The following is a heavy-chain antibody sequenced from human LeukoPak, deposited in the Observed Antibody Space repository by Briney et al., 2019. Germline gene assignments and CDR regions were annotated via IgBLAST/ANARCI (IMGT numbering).Heavy chain of an antibody. CDR3: SRLQPPPNSNDYYYYYGMDV. CDR1: GGSFSGYY. D-gene: IGHD4-4*01. J-gene: IGHJ6*02. V-gene: IGHV4-34*01. CDR2: INHSGST. Sequence: SETLSLTCAVYGGSFSGYYWSWIRQPPGKGLEWIGEINHSGSTNYNPSLKSRVTISVDTSKNQFSLKLSSVTAADTAVYYCSRLQPPPNSNDYYYYYGMDVWGQGTTVTVSS.